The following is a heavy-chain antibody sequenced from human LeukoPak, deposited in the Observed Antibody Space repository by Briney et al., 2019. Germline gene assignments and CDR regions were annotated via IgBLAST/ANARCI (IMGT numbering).Heavy chain of an antibody. V-gene: IGHV3-30*04. CDR3: VRPGIAAAGPYNWFDP. CDR1: GFTFSSYA. Sequence: GGSLRLSCAASGFTFSSYAMHWVRQAPGKGLEWVAVISYDGSNKYYADSVKGRFTISRDNSKNTLYLQMNSLRAEDTAVYYCVRPGIAAAGPYNWFDPWGQGTLVTVSS. D-gene: IGHD6-13*01. J-gene: IGHJ5*02. CDR2: ISYDGSNK.